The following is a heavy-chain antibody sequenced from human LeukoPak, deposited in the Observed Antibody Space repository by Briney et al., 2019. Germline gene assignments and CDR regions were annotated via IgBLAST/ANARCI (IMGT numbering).Heavy chain of an antibody. D-gene: IGHD2-21*02. CDR1: GFTFYNYY. V-gene: IGHV3-11*01. CDR3: ARVAAVTVTGIFDV. Sequence: GGSLRLSCAASGFTFYNYYMTWIRQAPGKGLQWVAYISKTDNTIFYADSVKGRFTVSRDNGRSSLYLQMNSLRVEDTAMYFCARVAAVTVTGIFDVWGQGTMVAVSS. J-gene: IGHJ3*01. CDR2: ISKTDNTI.